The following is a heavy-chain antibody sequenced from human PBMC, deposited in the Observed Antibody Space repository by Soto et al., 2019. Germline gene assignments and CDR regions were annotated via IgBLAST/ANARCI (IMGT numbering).Heavy chain of an antibody. CDR1: GDSVSTNSAT. Sequence: QVQLQQSGPGLVKPSQTLSLTCAISGDSVSTNSATWDWIRQSPSRGLEWLGRTYYRSKWDYDYAASVKGRININPETSNNQVSLHLDSVTPDDTAVYYCARLIGNSWLDSWGQGTLVTVSS. V-gene: IGHV6-1*01. CDR3: ARLIGNSWLDS. CDR2: TYYRSKWDY. D-gene: IGHD2-8*01. J-gene: IGHJ5*01.